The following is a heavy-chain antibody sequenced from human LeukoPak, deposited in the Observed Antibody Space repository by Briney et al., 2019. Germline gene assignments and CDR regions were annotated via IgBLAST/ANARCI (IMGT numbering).Heavy chain of an antibody. CDR2: INWNGGST. CDR1: GFSFTRHG. J-gene: IGHJ4*02. V-gene: IGHV3-20*04. CDR3: ARDWGSSSSLSY. Sequence: GGTLRLSCAGFGFSFTRHGMSWVRQAPGKRLEWVSGINWNGGSTGYADSVKGRFTISRDNAKNSLYLQMNSLRAEDTALYYCARDWGSSSSLSYWGQGTLVTVSS. D-gene: IGHD6-6*01.